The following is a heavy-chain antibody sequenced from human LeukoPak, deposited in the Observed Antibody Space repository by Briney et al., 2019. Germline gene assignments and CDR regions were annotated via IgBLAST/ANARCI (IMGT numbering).Heavy chain of an antibody. J-gene: IGHJ4*02. CDR3: AKYPASGGYFDY. D-gene: IGHD6-13*01. Sequence: GGSLRLSCAASGFTFSTYSMSWARLAPGRGLEWVSGISGSGANTYYADSVEGRFTISRDNSKNTLYLQMSSLRAEDTAVFYCAKYPASGGYFDYWGQGTLVTVSS. CDR1: GFTFSTYS. V-gene: IGHV3-23*01. CDR2: ISGSGANT.